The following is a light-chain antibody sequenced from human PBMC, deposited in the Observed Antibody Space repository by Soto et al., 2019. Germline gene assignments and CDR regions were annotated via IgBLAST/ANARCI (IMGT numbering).Light chain of an antibody. CDR2: GNN. Sequence: QAVVTQPPSASGTPGQRVTISCSGSSSNIGSNTVNRYQQLPGTAPKLLIYGNNQRPSGVPDRFSGAKSGTSASLAITGLQAEDEGDYYCAPWDDSLNGWVFGGGTKVTVL. CDR1: SSNIGSNT. CDR3: APWDDSLNGWV. J-gene: IGLJ3*02. V-gene: IGLV1-44*01.